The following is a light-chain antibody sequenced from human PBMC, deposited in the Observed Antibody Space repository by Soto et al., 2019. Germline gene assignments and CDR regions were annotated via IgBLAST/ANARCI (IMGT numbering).Light chain of an antibody. Sequence: EIVMTQSPATLSVSPGERATLSCRASQSVSSNLAWYQQKPGQAPRLLIYGASTRATGIPARFSGSGSGTEFTLTISSLQPEDFATYSCLQHYSYPWTFGQGTKVDI. V-gene: IGKV3-15*01. J-gene: IGKJ1*01. CDR3: LQHYSYPWT. CDR1: QSVSSN. CDR2: GAS.